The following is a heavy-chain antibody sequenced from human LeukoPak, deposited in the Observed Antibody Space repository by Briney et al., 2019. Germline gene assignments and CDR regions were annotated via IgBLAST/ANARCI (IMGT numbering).Heavy chain of an antibody. CDR2: ISYSGST. V-gene: IGHV4-39*01. CDR1: GGSLSSSSYC. J-gene: IGHJ4*02. D-gene: IGHD3-10*01. Sequence: PSETLPLTCTVSGGSLSSSSYCWGWIRQPPGKGLEWIGSISYSGSTYYSPSLKRRVTISVETSKNQSSLKLSSVTAAYTAVYYCARRMVRGVIHWGQGTLATVS. CDR3: ARRMVRGVIH.